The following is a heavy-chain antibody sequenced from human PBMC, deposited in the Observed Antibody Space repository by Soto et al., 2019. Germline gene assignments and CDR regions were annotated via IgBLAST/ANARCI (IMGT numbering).Heavy chain of an antibody. Sequence: QMQLQESGPGLVKPSETLSLTCTVSGVPISSSSHYWGWIRQPPGKGLEWIGSIYYSGTTYSNPSLKSRVTISVDTSKNTFSLQLNSVTAADTAVYYCSRHEDGDFGVGWFFDLWGRGTLVSVSS. D-gene: IGHD4-17*01. V-gene: IGHV4-39*01. CDR1: GVPISSSSHY. CDR2: IYYSGTT. J-gene: IGHJ2*01. CDR3: SRHEDGDFGVGWFFDL.